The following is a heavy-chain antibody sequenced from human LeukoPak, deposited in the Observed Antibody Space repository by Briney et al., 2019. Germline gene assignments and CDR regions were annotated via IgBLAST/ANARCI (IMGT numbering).Heavy chain of an antibody. CDR3: ARDRKYYDILTGYYPTLLFDY. J-gene: IGHJ4*02. Sequence: ASVKVSCKASGYTFTGYYMHWVRQAPGQGLVWMGWINPNSGGTNYAQKFQGRVTMTRDTSISTAYMELSRLRSDDTAVYYCARDRKYYDILTGYYPTLLFDYWGQGTLVTVSS. V-gene: IGHV1-2*02. D-gene: IGHD3-9*01. CDR1: GYTFTGYY. CDR2: INPNSGGT.